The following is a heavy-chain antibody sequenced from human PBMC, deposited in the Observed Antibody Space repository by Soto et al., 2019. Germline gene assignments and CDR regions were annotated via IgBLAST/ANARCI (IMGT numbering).Heavy chain of an antibody. CDR1: GYTFSGFY. CDR3: ASAAVTGTAGLDF. CDR2: INPNSGGT. D-gene: IGHD6-19*01. J-gene: IGHJ4*02. V-gene: IGHV1-2*02. Sequence: ASVKVSCKASGYTFSGFYMHWVREAPGQGLEWMGWINPNSGGTKSAEKFQGRVTMTRDTSISTAYMELSRLTSDDTAVYYCASAAVTGTAGLDFWGQGTQVTVSS.